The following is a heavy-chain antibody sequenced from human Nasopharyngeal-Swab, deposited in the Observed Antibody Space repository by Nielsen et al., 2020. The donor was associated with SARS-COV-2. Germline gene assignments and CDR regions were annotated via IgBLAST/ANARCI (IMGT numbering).Heavy chain of an antibody. CDR1: GGTFSSYA. Sequence: SVKVSCKASGGTFSSYAISWVRQAPGQGLEWTGGIIPIFGTANYAQKFQGRVTITADESTSTAYMELSSLRSEDTAVYYCAREHPSAYYFDYWGQGTLVTVSS. CDR3: AREHPSAYYFDY. J-gene: IGHJ4*02. CDR2: IIPIFGTA. V-gene: IGHV1-69*13.